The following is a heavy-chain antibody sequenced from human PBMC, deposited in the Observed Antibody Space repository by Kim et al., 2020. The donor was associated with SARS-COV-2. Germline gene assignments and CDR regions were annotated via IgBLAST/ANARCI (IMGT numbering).Heavy chain of an antibody. J-gene: IGHJ4*02. CDR2: ISTSGANT. Sequence: GGSLRLSCTVSGFTFSTYAMSWVRQAPGKGLEWVAGISTSGANTLYADSVKGRFTISRDNSENTLYLQMNSLRAEDTAVYYCAKVEYGVSSVDYWGQGT. CDR1: GFTFSTYA. D-gene: IGHD4-17*01. CDR3: AKVEYGVSSVDY. V-gene: IGHV3-23*01.